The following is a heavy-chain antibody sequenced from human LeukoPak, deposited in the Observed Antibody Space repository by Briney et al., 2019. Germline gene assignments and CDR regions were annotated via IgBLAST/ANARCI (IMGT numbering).Heavy chain of an antibody. V-gene: IGHV3-23*01. CDR2: ISGSGGTT. CDR3: AKEETRLLSAAGLVGFDP. J-gene: IGHJ5*02. Sequence: PGGSLRLSCAASGFTFSSYAMSWVRQAPGRGLEWVSAISGSGGTTYYADSVKGRFTISRDNSKNTLYLQMNSLRAEDTAVYYCAKEETRLLSAAGLVGFDPWGQGTLVTVSS. D-gene: IGHD6-13*01. CDR1: GFTFSSYA.